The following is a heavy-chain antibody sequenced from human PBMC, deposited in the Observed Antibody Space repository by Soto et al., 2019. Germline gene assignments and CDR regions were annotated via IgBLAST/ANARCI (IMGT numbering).Heavy chain of an antibody. CDR2: INHSGST. Sequence: QVQLQQWGAGLLKPSETLSLTCAVYGGSFSGYYWSWIRQPPGKGLEWIGEINHSGSTSYNPSLKSRVTMSVDMSKNHFSLKLSSVTAADTAVYYCARVITVVGRYYFDYWGQGTLVNVSS. V-gene: IGHV4-34*01. D-gene: IGHD6-19*01. CDR3: ARVITVVGRYYFDY. J-gene: IGHJ4*02. CDR1: GGSFSGYY.